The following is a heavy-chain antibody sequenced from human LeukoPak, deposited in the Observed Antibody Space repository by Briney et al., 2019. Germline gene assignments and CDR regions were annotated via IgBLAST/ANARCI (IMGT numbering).Heavy chain of an antibody. CDR3: ARSKGGNSGYSNYWYFDL. J-gene: IGHJ2*01. V-gene: IGHV3-66*02. CDR1: GFTVSSDY. Sequence: PGGSLRLSCAASGFTVSSDYMSWVRQAPGKGLEWVSVIFATGTTFYADSVKGRFTISRDDSKNTVHLQMSSLRTEDTAFYYCARSKGGNSGYSNYWYFDLWGRGTLVTVSS. D-gene: IGHD3-22*01. CDR2: IFATGTT.